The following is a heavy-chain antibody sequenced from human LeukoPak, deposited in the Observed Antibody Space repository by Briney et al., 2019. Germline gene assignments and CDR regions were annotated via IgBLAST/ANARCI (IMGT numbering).Heavy chain of an antibody. V-gene: IGHV4-59*01. J-gene: IGHJ1*01. CDR3: ARGHYSLSGYFQH. CDR1: GGSISSYY. CDR2: IYYSGST. Sequence: SETLSLTCTVSGGSISSYYWSWIRQPPGKGLEWIGYIYYSGSTNYNPSLKSRVTISVDTSKNQFSLKLSSVTAADTAVYYCARGHYSLSGYFQHWGQGTLVTVSS. D-gene: IGHD1-26*01.